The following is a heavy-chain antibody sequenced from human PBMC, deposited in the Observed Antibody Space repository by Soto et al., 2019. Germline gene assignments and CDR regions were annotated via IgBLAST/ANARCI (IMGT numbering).Heavy chain of an antibody. CDR1: GFTFSSYS. Sequence: GGSLRLSCAASGFTFSSYSMNWVRQAPGKGLEWVSYISSSSSTIYYADSVKGRFTISRDNAKNSLYLQMNSLRDEDTAVYYCARDIASRSGSYYYYYYMDVWGKGTTVTVSS. CDR3: ARDIASRSGSYYYYYYMDV. D-gene: IGHD1-26*01. CDR2: ISSSSSTI. J-gene: IGHJ6*03. V-gene: IGHV3-48*02.